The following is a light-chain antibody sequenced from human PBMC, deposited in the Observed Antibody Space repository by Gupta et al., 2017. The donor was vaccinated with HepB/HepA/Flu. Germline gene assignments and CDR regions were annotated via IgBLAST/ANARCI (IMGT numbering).Light chain of an antibody. CDR1: QRVRSY. J-gene: IGKJ1*01. V-gene: IGKV3-11*01. CDR2: DAS. Sequence: EIVLTQSPATLSLSPGERATLSCTASQRVRSYLAWYQQKPGQAPSLLIYDASERAAGIPARFSGSGSGTDCSLTISSLEPEDFALYYCLQRSTWPWTFGQGTKVEVK. CDR3: LQRSTWPWT.